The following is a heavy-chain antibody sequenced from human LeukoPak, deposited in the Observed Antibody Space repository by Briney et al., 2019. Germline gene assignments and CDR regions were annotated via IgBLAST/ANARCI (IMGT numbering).Heavy chain of an antibody. V-gene: IGHV4-39*01. CDR3: ARRSGSSLRHAFDI. D-gene: IGHD1-26*01. CDR2: IYYSGST. CDR1: GGSISSSSYY. J-gene: IGHJ3*02. Sequence: SETLSLTCTVSGGSISSSSYYWGWIRQPPGKGLEWIGSIYYSGSTYYNPSLKSRVTISVDTSKNQFSLKLSSVTAADTAVHYCARRSGSSLRHAFDIWGQGTMVTVSS.